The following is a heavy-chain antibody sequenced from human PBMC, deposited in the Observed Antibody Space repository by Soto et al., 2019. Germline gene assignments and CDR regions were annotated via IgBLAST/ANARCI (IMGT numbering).Heavy chain of an antibody. CDR3: AREKGSSGFDP. Sequence: QVQLVQSGAEVKKPGASVKVSCKASGYTFTSYDINWVRQATGQGLEWMGWMNPNSGNTGYAQKXXXRXXXTXXXXXXXXXXXXXXXXXXXTXVXYCAREKGSSGFDPWGQGTLVTVSS. CDR2: MNPNSGNT. D-gene: IGHD6-6*01. V-gene: IGHV1-8*01. CDR1: GYTFTSYD. J-gene: IGHJ5*02.